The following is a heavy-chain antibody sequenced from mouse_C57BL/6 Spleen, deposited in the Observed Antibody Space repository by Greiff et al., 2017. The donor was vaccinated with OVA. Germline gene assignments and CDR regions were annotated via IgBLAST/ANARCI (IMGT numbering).Heavy chain of an antibody. CDR1: GYTFTSYW. CDR2: IDPSDSYT. J-gene: IGHJ4*01. D-gene: IGHD1-1*01. CDR3: ARRTTGPWKAMDY. Sequence: QVQLQQPGAELVMPGASVKLSCKASGYTFTSYWMHWVKQRPGQGLEWIGEIDPSDSYTNYNQKFKGKSTLPVDKSSSTAYMQLSSLTSEDSAVYYCARRTTGPWKAMDYWGQGTSVTVSS. V-gene: IGHV1-69*01.